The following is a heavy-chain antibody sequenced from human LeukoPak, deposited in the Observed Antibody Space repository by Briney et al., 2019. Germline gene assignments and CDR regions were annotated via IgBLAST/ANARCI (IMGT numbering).Heavy chain of an antibody. CDR1: GGSISSYY. J-gene: IGHJ5*02. Sequence: SETLSLTCTVSGGSISSYYWSWIRQPPGKGLEWIGYIYYSGSTNYNPSLKSRVTISVDTSKTQFSLKLSSVTAADTAVYYCARGTYRTGFDPWGQGTLVTVSS. CDR2: IYYSGST. CDR3: ARGTYRTGFDP. V-gene: IGHV4-59*01.